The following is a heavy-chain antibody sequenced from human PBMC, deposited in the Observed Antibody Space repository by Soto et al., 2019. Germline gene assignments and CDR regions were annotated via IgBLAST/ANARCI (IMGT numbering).Heavy chain of an antibody. CDR1: GFTFSSYA. CDR3: ARGFEFYGDYFGY. J-gene: IGHJ4*02. CDR2: IWYDGTNK. V-gene: IGHV3-33*01. D-gene: IGHD4-17*01. Sequence: QVQLVESGGGVVQPGRSLRLSCAASGFTFSSYAMHWVRQAPGKGLEWVALIWYDGTNKYYGDSVKGRFTISRDNSKETMYLQMNSLRVEDTALYYCARGFEFYGDYFGYWGQGTLVTVSS.